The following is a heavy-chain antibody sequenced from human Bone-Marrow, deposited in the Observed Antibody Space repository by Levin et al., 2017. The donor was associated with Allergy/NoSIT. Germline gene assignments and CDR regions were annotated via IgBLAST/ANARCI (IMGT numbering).Heavy chain of an antibody. CDR1: GYTFTSYW. CDR3: ARHDGGPNNFDF. V-gene: IGHV5-51*01. J-gene: IGHJ4*02. D-gene: IGHD4-23*01. CDR2: IYPTDSDT. Sequence: GGSLRLSCKGSGYTFTSYWIGWVRQMPGKGLEWMGIIYPTDSDTRYSPSFQGQVTISADRSISTAYLQWSSLKASDTAMYYCARHDGGPNNFDFWGQGTLVTVSS.